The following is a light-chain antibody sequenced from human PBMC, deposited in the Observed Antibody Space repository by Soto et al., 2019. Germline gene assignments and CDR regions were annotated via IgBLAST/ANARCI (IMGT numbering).Light chain of an antibody. Sequence: QSVLAHPASVSWSPGQSITVSCTGTSSDIGGYIFVSWYQQHPGKAPKLMIYDINNRPSGVSKRFSGSKSGNTASLTISGLQAEDEADYYCVSYTARSSYVFGTGTKVTVL. J-gene: IGLJ1*01. CDR2: DIN. V-gene: IGLV2-14*01. CDR3: VSYTARSSYV. CDR1: SSDIGGYIF.